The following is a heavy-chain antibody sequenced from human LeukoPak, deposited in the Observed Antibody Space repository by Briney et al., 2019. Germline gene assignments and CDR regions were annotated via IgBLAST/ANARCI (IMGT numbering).Heavy chain of an antibody. J-gene: IGHJ4*02. CDR2: IYHSGTT. CDR3: ARKESVYYYFDY. D-gene: IGHD3-22*01. CDR1: GYSITSSSW. V-gene: IGHV4-28*01. Sequence: SETLSLTCAVSGYSITSSSWWGWIRPPPGKGLEWIGYIYHSGTTYYNPSLQSRVTMSVDTSKNQFSLKLSSVTAVDTAVYYCARKESVYYYFDYWGQGTLVTVSS.